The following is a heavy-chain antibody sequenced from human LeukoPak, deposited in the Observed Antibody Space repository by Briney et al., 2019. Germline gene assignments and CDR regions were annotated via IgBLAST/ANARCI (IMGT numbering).Heavy chain of an antibody. J-gene: IGHJ4*02. V-gene: IGHV4-34*01. CDR2: INHSGST. CDR3: ARGTSRGDLDY. CDR1: GFTFSNAW. Sequence: GSLRLSCAASGFTFSNAWMNWVRQPPGKGLEWIGEINHSGSTNYNPSLKSRVTISVDTSKNQFSLKLSSVTAADTAVYYCARGTSRGDLDYWGQGTLVTVSS. D-gene: IGHD3-16*01.